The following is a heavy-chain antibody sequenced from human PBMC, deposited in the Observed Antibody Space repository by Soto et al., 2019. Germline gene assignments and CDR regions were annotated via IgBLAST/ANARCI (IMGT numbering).Heavy chain of an antibody. J-gene: IGHJ3*02. V-gene: IGHV4-59*08. CDR1: GGSISSYY. D-gene: IGHD6-19*01. CDR3: ARHGSQWLPIDAFDI. CDR2: IYYSGST. Sequence: PSETLSLTCTFSGGSISSYYWSWIRQPPGKGLEWIGYIYYSGSTNYNPSLKSRVTISVDTSKNQFSLKLSSVTAADTAVYYCARHGSQWLPIDAFDIWGQGTMVTVSS.